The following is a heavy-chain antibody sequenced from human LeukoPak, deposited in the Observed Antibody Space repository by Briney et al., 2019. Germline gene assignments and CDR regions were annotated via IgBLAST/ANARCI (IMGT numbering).Heavy chain of an antibody. CDR3: ARAAGGRQEDY. D-gene: IGHD3-10*01. J-gene: IGHJ4*02. Sequence: PSETLSLTCAVYGGSSSGYYWSWIRQPPGKGLEWIGEINHSGSTNYNPSLKSRVTISVDTSKNQFSLKLSSVTAADTAVYYCARAAGGRQEDYWGQGTLVTVSS. CDR2: INHSGST. V-gene: IGHV4-34*01. CDR1: GGSSSGYY.